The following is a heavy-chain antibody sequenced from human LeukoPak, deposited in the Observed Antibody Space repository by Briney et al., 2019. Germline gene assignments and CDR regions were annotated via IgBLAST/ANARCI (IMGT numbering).Heavy chain of an antibody. CDR2: INPTGGST. Sequence: ASVKVSCKASGYIFTSYYMHWLRQAPGQGLEWVGLINPTGGSTTYAQNFQGRVTMTRDTSTTTVYMEVSSLRSEDTAVYYCARAGYDSSGYYSYWGQGTPVTVSS. CDR3: ARAGYDSSGYYSY. V-gene: IGHV1-46*01. CDR1: GYIFTSYY. J-gene: IGHJ4*02. D-gene: IGHD3-22*01.